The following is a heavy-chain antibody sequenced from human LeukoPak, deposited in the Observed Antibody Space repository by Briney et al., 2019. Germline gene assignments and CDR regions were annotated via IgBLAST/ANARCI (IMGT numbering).Heavy chain of an antibody. CDR2: ISGSGGST. CDR1: GFTFSSYA. V-gene: IGHV3-23*01. Sequence: GGSLRLSCAASGFTFSSYAMSWVRQAPGKGLEWVSAISGSGGSTYYADSVKGRFTISRDNSKNTLYLQMNSLRAEDTAVYYCASSDIVVVTAIDDYWGQGTLVTVSS. CDR3: ASSDIVVVTAIDDY. J-gene: IGHJ4*02. D-gene: IGHD2-21*02.